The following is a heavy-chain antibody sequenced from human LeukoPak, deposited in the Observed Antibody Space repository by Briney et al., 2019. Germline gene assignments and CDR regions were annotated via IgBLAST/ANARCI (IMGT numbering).Heavy chain of an antibody. CDR2: IYYSGNT. CDR1: GGSISRYY. D-gene: IGHD3-22*01. CDR3: ASHSIPYESSVPFDY. Sequence: SETLSLTCTVSGGSISRYYWSWIRQPPGKGLEWIGYIYYSGNTNYNPSLQSRGTILVDTCNNHFSLKLSSVTAADTDVYYCASHSIPYESSVPFDYWGQGTLVTVSS. J-gene: IGHJ4*02. V-gene: IGHV4-59*08.